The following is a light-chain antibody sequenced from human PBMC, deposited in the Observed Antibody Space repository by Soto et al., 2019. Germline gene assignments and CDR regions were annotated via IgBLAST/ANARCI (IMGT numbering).Light chain of an antibody. V-gene: IGLV2-14*03. Sequence: QSALTQPASVSGSPGQSITISCTGTSSDVGGYNYVSWYQQVPGKAPKLLIFDVNYRPSEISRRFSGSKSGNSASLTISALQPADEADYYCSAYTNANTLTFGGGTQLTVL. CDR3: SAYTNANTLT. CDR1: SSDVGGYNY. J-gene: IGLJ2*01. CDR2: DVN.